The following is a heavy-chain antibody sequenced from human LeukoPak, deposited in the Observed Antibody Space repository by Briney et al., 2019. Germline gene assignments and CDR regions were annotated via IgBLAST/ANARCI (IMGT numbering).Heavy chain of an antibody. V-gene: IGHV4-59*01. D-gene: IGHD2-21*01. CDR1: GGSINNYY. J-gene: IGHJ6*03. CDR3: ARDPEDVVMDV. Sequence: PSETLSLTCTVSGGSINNYYWSWIRQPPGKGLEWIGYVHYTGNTNYNPSVRTRVTISVDTSKNQFSLKVTSVSAADTAVYCCARDPEDVVMDVWGKGTTVIVSS. CDR2: VHYTGNT.